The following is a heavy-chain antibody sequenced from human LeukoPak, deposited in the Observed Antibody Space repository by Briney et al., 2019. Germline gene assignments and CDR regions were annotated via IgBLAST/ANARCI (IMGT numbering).Heavy chain of an antibody. CDR3: ANDDIILGATAFDI. V-gene: IGHV3-23*01. CDR1: GFTFSSYS. J-gene: IGHJ3*02. CDR2: ISGSGGST. Sequence: GGSLRLSCAASGFTFSSYSMSWVRQAPGKGLEWVSAISGSGGSTYYADSVKGRFTISRDNSKNTLYLQMNSLRAEDTAVYYCANDDIILGATAFDIWGQGTMVTVSS. D-gene: IGHD1-26*01.